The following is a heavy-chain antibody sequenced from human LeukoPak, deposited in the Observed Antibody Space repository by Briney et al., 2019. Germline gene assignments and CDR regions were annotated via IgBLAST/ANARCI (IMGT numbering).Heavy chain of an antibody. V-gene: IGHV1-24*01. CDR1: GYTFTSYA. Sequence: ASVKVSCKASGYTFTSYAMNWVRQAPGQGLEWMGGFDPEDGETIYAQKFQGRVTMTEDTSTDTAYMELSSLRSEDTAVYYCATLSHSPGGYYFDYWGQGTLVTVSS. CDR2: FDPEDGET. J-gene: IGHJ4*02. D-gene: IGHD2/OR15-2a*01. CDR3: ATLSHSPGGYYFDY.